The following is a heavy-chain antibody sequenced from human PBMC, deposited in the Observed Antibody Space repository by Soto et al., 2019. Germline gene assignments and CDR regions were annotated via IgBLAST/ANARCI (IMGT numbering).Heavy chain of an antibody. J-gene: IGHJ5*02. D-gene: IGHD6-6*01. CDR2: IYHSGST. V-gene: IGHV4-4*02. CDR1: GGSISSSNW. CDR3: AREPAAPRYNWFDP. Sequence: SETLSLTCAVSGGSISSSNWWSRVRQPPGKGLEWIGEIYHSGSTNYNPSLKSRVTISVDKSKNQFSLKLSSVTAADTAVYYCAREPAAPRYNWFDPWGQGXQVTV.